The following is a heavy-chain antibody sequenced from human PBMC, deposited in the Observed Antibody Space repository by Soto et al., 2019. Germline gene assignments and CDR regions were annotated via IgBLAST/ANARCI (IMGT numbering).Heavy chain of an antibody. CDR2: IYYSGAT. Sequence: SETLSLTCDVSGDSISTSSYYWGWIRQPPGKGLEWIASIYYSGATYYNPSLQSRVTISVDTSNNRFSLTLSSLTAADTAVYFCERLAYSGYLQTWGQGPLVTVYS. V-gene: IGHV4-39*02. CDR1: GDSISTSSYY. J-gene: IGHJ1*01. D-gene: IGHD1-26*01. CDR3: ERLAYSGYLQT.